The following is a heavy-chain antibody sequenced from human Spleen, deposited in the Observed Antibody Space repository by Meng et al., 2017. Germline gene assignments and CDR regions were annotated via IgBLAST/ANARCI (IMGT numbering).Heavy chain of an antibody. CDR3: AGTYYYDSSGSLGHAFDM. J-gene: IGHJ3*02. V-gene: IGHV4-31*03. CDR2: IHHSGST. CDR1: GGSISRGAYY. D-gene: IGHD3-22*01. Sequence: QLQESGPGLVNLSQTRSLTCTVSGGSISRGAYYWSWIRQHPGKGLEWIGYIHHSGSTHFNPSLRSRVTQSVDTSKNQFSLHLSSVTAADTAVYYCAGTYYYDSSGSLGHAFDMWGQGTMVTVSS.